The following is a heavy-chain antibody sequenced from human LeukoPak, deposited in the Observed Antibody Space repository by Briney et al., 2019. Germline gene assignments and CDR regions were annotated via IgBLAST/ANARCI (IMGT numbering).Heavy chain of an antibody. Sequence: GGSLRPSCAASESTMRDHAISWVRQAPGKGLEWVSAISYGDESKYYADSVEGRFTVFRNKFIDTLYLHMSSLRVEDSALYFCVSDVAQPGYYFDFWGEGSLVTVSS. D-gene: IGHD2-15*01. V-gene: IGHV3-23*01. CDR2: ISYGDESK. J-gene: IGHJ4*02. CDR1: ESTMRDHA. CDR3: VSDVAQPGYYFDF.